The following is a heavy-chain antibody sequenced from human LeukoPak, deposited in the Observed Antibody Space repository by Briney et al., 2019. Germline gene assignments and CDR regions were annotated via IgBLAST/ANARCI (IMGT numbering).Heavy chain of an antibody. J-gene: IGHJ3*02. D-gene: IGHD2-21*01. V-gene: IGHV3-33*08. CDR2: IWYDGSNK. Sequence: GGSLRLSCAASGFTFSTYAMSWVRQAPGKGLEWVAVIWYDGSNKYYADSVKGRFTISRDNSKNTLYLQMNSLRAEDTAVYYCARGPHIVVVDDAFDIWGQGTMVTVSS. CDR1: GFTFSTYA. CDR3: ARGPHIVVVDDAFDI.